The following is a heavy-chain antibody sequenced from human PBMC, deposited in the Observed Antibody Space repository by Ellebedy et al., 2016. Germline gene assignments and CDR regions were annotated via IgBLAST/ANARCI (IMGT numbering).Heavy chain of an antibody. Sequence: GESLKISCAASGFTFSTYAMSWVRQAPGKGLEWVSTISGSGGSTNYADSVKGRFTISRDNSKNTLYLQMSSLRAEDTAVYYCVRDNPRRYFDLWGRGTLVTVSS. V-gene: IGHV3-23*01. J-gene: IGHJ2*01. CDR1: GFTFSTYA. CDR2: ISGSGGST. CDR3: VRDNPRRYFDL.